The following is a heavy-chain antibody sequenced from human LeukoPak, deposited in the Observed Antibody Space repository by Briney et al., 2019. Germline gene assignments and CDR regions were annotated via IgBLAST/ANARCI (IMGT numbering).Heavy chain of an antibody. D-gene: IGHD5-24*01. Sequence: GGSLRLSCAASGFTFSSYEMNWVRQAPGKGLEWVSYISRSGSTIHYADSVEGRFTISRDNSKNTLYLHMKSLRVEDTAVYYCARGPDGYNSHFDYWGQGTLVTVSS. J-gene: IGHJ4*02. CDR1: GFTFSSYE. CDR2: ISRSGSTI. V-gene: IGHV3-48*03. CDR3: ARGPDGYNSHFDY.